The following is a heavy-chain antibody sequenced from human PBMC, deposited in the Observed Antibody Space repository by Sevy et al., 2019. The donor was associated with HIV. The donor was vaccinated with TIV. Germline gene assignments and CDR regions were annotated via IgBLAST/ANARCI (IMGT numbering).Heavy chain of an antibody. D-gene: IGHD2-2*02. CDR2: ITGSGGST. J-gene: IGHJ6*02. V-gene: IGHV3-23*01. CDR3: AKVGYCSTTRCYSIYYGMDV. Sequence: GGSLRLSCAASGFTFSRNAMSWVRQAPGKGLEWVSGITGSGGSTYYADSVKGRFTISRDNSKNTLYLQMNSLSVEDTAVYYCAKVGYCSTTRCYSIYYGMDVWGQGTTVTVSS. CDR1: GFTFSRNA.